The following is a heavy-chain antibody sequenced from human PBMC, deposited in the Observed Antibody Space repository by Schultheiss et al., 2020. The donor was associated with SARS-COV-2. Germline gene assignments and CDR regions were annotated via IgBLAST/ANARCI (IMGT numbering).Heavy chain of an antibody. D-gene: IGHD6-19*01. J-gene: IGHJ6*02. CDR1: GGSFSGYY. Sequence: GSLRLSCAVYGGSFSGYYWSWIRQPPGKGLEWIGEINHSGSTNYNPSLKSRVTISVDTSKNQFSLKLSSVTAADTAVYYCARHISGWRYYYYGMDVWGQGTTVTVSS. CDR3: ARHISGWRYYYYGMDV. CDR2: INHSGST. V-gene: IGHV4-34*01.